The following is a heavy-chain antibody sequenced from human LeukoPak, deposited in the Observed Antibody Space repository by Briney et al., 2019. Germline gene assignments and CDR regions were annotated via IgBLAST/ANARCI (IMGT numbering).Heavy chain of an antibody. V-gene: IGHV3-74*01. CDR2: INSDGSST. CDR3: ARDRQYDMDV. CDR1: RFTFSSYW. Sequence: GGSLRLSCAASRFTFSSYWMHSARQAPGKGLVWVSHINSDGSSTSYADSVKGRFTISRDNAKNTVYLQMNSLRVEDTAVYYCARDRQYDMDVWGQGTTVTVSS. J-gene: IGHJ6*02.